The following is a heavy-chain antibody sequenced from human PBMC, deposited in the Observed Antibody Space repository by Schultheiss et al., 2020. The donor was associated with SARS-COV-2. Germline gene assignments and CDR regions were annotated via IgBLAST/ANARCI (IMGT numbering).Heavy chain of an antibody. V-gene: IGHV3-30-3*01. D-gene: IGHD3-22*01. CDR2: ISYDGSNK. J-gene: IGHJ6*02. CDR3: TRLKYDSSGYHYYYYGMDV. CDR1: GFTFSSYA. Sequence: GGSLRPSCAASGFTFSSYAMHWVRQAPGKGLEWVAVISYDGSNKYYADSVKGRFTISRDNSKNTLYLQMNSLRAEDTAVYYCTRLKYDSSGYHYYYYGMDVWGQGTTVTVSS.